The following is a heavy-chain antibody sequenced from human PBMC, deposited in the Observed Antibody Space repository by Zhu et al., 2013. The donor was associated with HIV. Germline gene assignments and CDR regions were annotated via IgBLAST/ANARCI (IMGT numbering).Heavy chain of an antibody. D-gene: IGHD4-4*01. CDR2: IIPIFGTA. V-gene: IGHV1-69*06. CDR3: ARDRLMTTVKIPYGMDV. Sequence: QVQLVQSGAEVKKPGSSVKVSCKASGGTFSSYAISWVRQAPGQGLEWMGGIIPIFGTANYAQKFQGRVTITADKSTSTAYMELSSLRSEDTAVYYCARDRLMTTVKIPYGMDVWGQGTTVTVSS. CDR1: GGTFSSYA. J-gene: IGHJ6*02.